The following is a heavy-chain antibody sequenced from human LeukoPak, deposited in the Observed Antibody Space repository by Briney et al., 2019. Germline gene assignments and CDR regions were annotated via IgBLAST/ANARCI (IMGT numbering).Heavy chain of an antibody. CDR3: AGSLLGHYYYYMDV. Sequence: GGSLRLSCAASGFTFDDYGMSWVRQAPGKGLEWVSGINWNGGSTGYADSVKGRFTISRDNAKNSLYLQMNSLRAEDTALYYCAGSLLGHYYYYMDVWGKRTTVTVSS. CDR1: GFTFDDYG. J-gene: IGHJ6*03. V-gene: IGHV3-20*04. CDR2: INWNGGST.